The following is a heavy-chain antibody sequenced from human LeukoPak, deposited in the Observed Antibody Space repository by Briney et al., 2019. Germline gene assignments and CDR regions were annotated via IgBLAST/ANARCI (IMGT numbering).Heavy chain of an antibody. V-gene: IGHV1-2*02. J-gene: IGHJ4*02. CDR3: ARDLTHRRNYDNSGYQIVPAF. CDR2: INPNSGGT. Sequence: GASVKVSCKASGYTFTGYYMHWVRQAPGQGLEWMGWINPNSGGTNYAQKFQGRVTMTRDTSISTVYMELSRLRSDDTAVYYCARDLTHRRNYDNSGYQIVPAFWGQGTLVTVSS. CDR1: GYTFTGYY. D-gene: IGHD3-22*01.